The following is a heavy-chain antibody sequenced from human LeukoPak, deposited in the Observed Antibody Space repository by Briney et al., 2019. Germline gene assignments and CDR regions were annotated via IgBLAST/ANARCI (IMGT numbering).Heavy chain of an antibody. J-gene: IGHJ6*03. CDR3: TRDPLEYAYGDYVHYYYYMDV. CDR1: GFTFSSYG. D-gene: IGHD4-17*01. V-gene: IGHV3-30*02. Sequence: GGSLRLSCAASGFTFSSYGMHWVRQAPGKGLEWVAFIRYDGSNKYYADSVKGRFTISRDNSKNTPYLQMNNLRAEDTAVYYCTRDPLEYAYGDYVHYYYYMDVWGKGTTVTVSS. CDR2: IRYDGSNK.